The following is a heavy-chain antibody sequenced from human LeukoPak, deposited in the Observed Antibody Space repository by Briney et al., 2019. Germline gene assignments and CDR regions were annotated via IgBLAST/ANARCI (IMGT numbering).Heavy chain of an antibody. D-gene: IGHD3-22*01. V-gene: IGHV1-2*02. J-gene: IGHJ6*02. CDR3: ASLMSYYDSSGYYQGYGMDV. CDR2: INPNSGGT. Sequence: ASVKVSCKASGYTFTGYYMHWVRQAPGQGLEWMGWINPNSGGTNYAQKFQGRVTMTRDTSISTAYMELSRLRSEDTAVYYCASLMSYYDSSGYYQGYGMDVWGQGTTVTVSS. CDR1: GYTFTGYY.